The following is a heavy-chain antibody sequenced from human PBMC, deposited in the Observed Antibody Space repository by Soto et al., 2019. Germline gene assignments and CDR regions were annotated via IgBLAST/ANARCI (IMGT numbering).Heavy chain of an antibody. J-gene: IGHJ3*02. Sequence: ASVKVSCKASGGTFSSYAISWVRQAPGKGLEWMGGFDPEDGETIYAQKFQGRVTMTEDTSTDTAYMELSSLRSEDTAVYYCATGRGVAQAFDIWGQGTMVTVSS. CDR3: ATGRGVAQAFDI. CDR2: FDPEDGET. D-gene: IGHD3-10*01. CDR1: GGTFSSYA. V-gene: IGHV1-24*01.